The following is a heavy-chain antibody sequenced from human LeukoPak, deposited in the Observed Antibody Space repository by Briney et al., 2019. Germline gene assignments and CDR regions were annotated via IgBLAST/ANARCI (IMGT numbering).Heavy chain of an antibody. D-gene: IGHD1-14*01. CDR1: GGTFSSYA. J-gene: IGHJ4*02. Sequence: SVKVSCKASGGTFSSYAISWVRQAPGQGLEWMGGIIPIFGTANYAQKFQGRVTITADESTSTAYMELRSLRSDDTAVYYCARSTDHSGPFDYWGQGTLVTVSS. CDR2: IIPIFGTA. CDR3: ARSTDHSGPFDY. V-gene: IGHV1-69*13.